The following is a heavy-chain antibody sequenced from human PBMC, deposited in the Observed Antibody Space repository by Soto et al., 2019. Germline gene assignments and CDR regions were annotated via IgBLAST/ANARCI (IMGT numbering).Heavy chain of an antibody. V-gene: IGHV3-23*01. Sequence: GGSLRRSCAASGFTFSSYAMSWVRRAPGKGLEWVSAISGSGGSTYYADSVKGRFTISRDNSKNTLYLQMNSLRAEDTAVYYCAKERSGSALYYGMDVWGQGTTVTVSS. CDR3: AKERSGSALYYGMDV. J-gene: IGHJ6*02. D-gene: IGHD1-26*01. CDR1: GFTFSSYA. CDR2: ISGSGGST.